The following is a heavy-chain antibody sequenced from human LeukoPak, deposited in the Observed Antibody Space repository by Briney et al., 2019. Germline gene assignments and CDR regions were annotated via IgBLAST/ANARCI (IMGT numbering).Heavy chain of an antibody. Sequence: PGGSLRLSCAASGFTFSSYAMSWVRQAPGKGLEWVSAISASGGSTYYADSVKGRSTISRDNSKNTLYLQMNSLRAEDTAVYYCATGELLLWHYFDYWGQGTLVTVSS. D-gene: IGHD3-10*01. CDR1: GFTFSSYA. J-gene: IGHJ4*02. CDR3: ATGELLLWHYFDY. V-gene: IGHV3-23*01. CDR2: ISASGGST.